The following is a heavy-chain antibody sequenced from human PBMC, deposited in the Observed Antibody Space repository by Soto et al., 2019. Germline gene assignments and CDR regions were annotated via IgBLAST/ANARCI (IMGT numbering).Heavy chain of an antibody. V-gene: IGHV4-39*01. J-gene: IGHJ5*02. CDR1: GGSINSSSYF. CDR2: IYYSGST. CDR3: ARHYSSGSRNWFDP. D-gene: IGHD6-19*01. Sequence: SETLSLTCSVSGGSINSSSYFWGWVRQPPGKGLEWIGSIYYSGSTYYNPSLRSRVTISVDTSKNQFSLKLSSVTAADTAVFYCARHYSSGSRNWFDPWGQGXLVTVSS.